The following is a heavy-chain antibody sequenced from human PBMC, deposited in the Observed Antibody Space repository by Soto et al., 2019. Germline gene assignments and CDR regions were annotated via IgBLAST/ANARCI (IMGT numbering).Heavy chain of an antibody. D-gene: IGHD2-15*01. Sequence: SQPLSLTCVISGDSVSISSVAWNWVRQSPSRGLEWLGRTYYRSRWYSDFAVSVRGRIVINADTSKNQFSLQLNSVTPEDTAVYFCARSEEDSDYYYHGLDVWGDGTTVTVS. CDR1: GDSVSISSVA. V-gene: IGHV6-1*01. CDR3: ARSEEDSDYYYHGLDV. J-gene: IGHJ6*02. CDR2: TYYRSRWYS.